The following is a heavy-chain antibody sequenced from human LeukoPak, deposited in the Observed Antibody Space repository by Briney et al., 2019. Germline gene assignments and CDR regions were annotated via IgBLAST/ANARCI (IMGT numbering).Heavy chain of an antibody. CDR1: GFSVSDYS. J-gene: IGHJ4*02. D-gene: IGHD3-16*01. V-gene: IGHV3-11*05. CDR3: TRERRGSYYAFES. Sequence: GGSLRLSCAASGFSVSDYSISWIRQSPGKGPEWISFVMYGRGSTNYADSVKGRFTISRDNAKNSVAVQLDGLRADDTAVYFCTRERRGSYYAFESWGQGTLVTVSS. CDR2: VMYGRGST.